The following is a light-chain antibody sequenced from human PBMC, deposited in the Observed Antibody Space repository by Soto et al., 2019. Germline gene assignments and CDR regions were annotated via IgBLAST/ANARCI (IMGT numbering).Light chain of an antibody. CDR2: GAS. CDR3: QQYNKWPPRT. Sequence: EIVMTQSPATLSVSPGERATLFCRASQSVSSNLAWYQQKPGQAPRLLIYGASSRATGIPARFSGSGSGTEFTLTIRSLQSEDFAVYYCQQYNKWPPRTFGQGTKVEMK. CDR1: QSVSSN. V-gene: IGKV3-15*01. J-gene: IGKJ1*01.